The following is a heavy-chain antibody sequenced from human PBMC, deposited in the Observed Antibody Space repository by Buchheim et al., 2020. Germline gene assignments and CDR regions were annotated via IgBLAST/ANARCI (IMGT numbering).Heavy chain of an antibody. CDR2: INPSGGAT. CDR3: ARDGVDIGSDY. D-gene: IGHD2-15*01. Sequence: QVQLVQSGAEVKKPGASVKVSCRASGYTFTSYYLHWVRQAPGQGLEWMGVINPSGGATDYAQRFRGRGTMTRDTSTSTFYMELSSLRSEDTAVYYCARDGVDIGSDYWGQGT. J-gene: IGHJ4*02. V-gene: IGHV1-46*01. CDR1: GYTFTSYY.